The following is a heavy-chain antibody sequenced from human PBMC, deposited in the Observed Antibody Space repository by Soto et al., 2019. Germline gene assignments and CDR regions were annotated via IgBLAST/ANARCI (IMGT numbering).Heavy chain of an antibody. CDR1: GYTFTSYA. J-gene: IGHJ4*02. CDR2: INAGNGNT. D-gene: IGHD3-10*01. CDR3: ARLSMVRGVPYFDY. Sequence: ASVKVSCKASGYTFTSYAMHWVRQAPGQRLEWMGWINAGNGNTKYSQKFQGRVTITRDTSASTAYMELSSLRSEDTAVYYCARLSMVRGVPYFDYWGQGTLVTVSS. V-gene: IGHV1-3*01.